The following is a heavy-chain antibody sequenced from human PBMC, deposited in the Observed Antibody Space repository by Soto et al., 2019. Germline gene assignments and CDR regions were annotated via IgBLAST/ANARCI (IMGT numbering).Heavy chain of an antibody. D-gene: IGHD3-10*01. CDR1: GGTFSSYA. J-gene: IGHJ4*02. V-gene: IGHV1-69*13. CDR3: ARGLEPGSSFDY. CDR2: IIPIFGTA. Sequence: SVKVSCKASGGTFSSYAISWVRQAPGQGLEWMGGIIPIFGTANYAQKFQGRVTITADESTSTAYMELSSLISEDTAVYYCARGLEPGSSFDYWGQGTLVTVSS.